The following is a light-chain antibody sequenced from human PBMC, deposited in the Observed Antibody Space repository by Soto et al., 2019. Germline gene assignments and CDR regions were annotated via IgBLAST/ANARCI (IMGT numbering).Light chain of an antibody. CDR2: DAS. V-gene: IGKV1-39*01. CDR1: QSVSSY. J-gene: IGKJ4*01. Sequence: IKMTQSPSSLSASVGDRVTITCRASQSVSSYLNWYQQKPGKAPKRLIYDASSLQSGVPSRFSGSGSGTDFTLTISSLQPEDFAIYYCQQANSFPLTFGGGTKVDIK. CDR3: QQANSFPLT.